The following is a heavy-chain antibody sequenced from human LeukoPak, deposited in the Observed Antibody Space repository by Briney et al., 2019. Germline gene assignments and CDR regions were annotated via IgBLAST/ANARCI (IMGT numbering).Heavy chain of an antibody. CDR3: ARALSYSGSYYRNPLGY. CDR1: GFTFSSYS. V-gene: IGHV3-21*01. D-gene: IGHD1-26*01. CDR2: ISSSSSYI. J-gene: IGHJ4*02. Sequence: GGSLRLSCAASGFTFSSYSMNWVRQAPGKGLEWVSSISSSSSYIYYADSVKGRFTISRDNAKNSLYLQMNSLRAEDTAVYYCARALSYSGSYYRNPLGYWGQGTLVTVSS.